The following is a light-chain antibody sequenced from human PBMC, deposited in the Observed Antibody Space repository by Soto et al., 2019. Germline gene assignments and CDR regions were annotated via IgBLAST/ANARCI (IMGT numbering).Light chain of an antibody. CDR3: QHYNSYSEA. Sequence: AIQMTQSPSSLSASVGERVTITCRASQVIKNDLSWYQQRPGRDPKLLIYVASNLQSGVPSRFSGSGSGTDFTLTISSLQPEDFATYYCQHYNSYSEAFGQGTKVELK. CDR2: VAS. V-gene: IGKV1-6*01. CDR1: QVIKND. J-gene: IGKJ1*01.